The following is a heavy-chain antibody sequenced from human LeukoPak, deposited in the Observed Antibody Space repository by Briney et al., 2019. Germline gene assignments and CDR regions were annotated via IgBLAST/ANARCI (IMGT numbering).Heavy chain of an antibody. V-gene: IGHV4-61*02. Sequence: PSETLSLTCTVSGGSISSGSYYWSWIRQPAGKGLEWIGRIYTSGSTNYNPSLKSRVTISVDTSKNQFSLKLSSVTAADTAVYYCARQDSSGWLFDHWGQGTLVTVSS. CDR1: GGSISSGSYY. CDR3: ARQDSSGWLFDH. J-gene: IGHJ4*02. D-gene: IGHD6-19*01. CDR2: IYTSGST.